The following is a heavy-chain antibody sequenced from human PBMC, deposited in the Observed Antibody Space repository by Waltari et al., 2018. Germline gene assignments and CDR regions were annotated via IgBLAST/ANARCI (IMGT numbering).Heavy chain of an antibody. J-gene: IGHJ2*01. D-gene: IGHD1-26*01. CDR1: GFTFSSYA. CDR2: ISYDGSNK. Sequence: QVQLVESGGGVVQPGRSLRLSCAASGFTFSSYAMHWVSLAPGKGIEWVAVISYDGSNKYYADSVKGRFTISRDNSKNTLYLQMNSLRAEDTAVYYCARDARPPGDWYFDLWGRGTLVTVSS. V-gene: IGHV3-30*07. CDR3: ARDARPPGDWYFDL.